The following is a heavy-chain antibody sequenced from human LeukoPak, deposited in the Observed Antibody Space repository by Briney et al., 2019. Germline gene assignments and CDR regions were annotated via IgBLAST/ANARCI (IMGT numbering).Heavy chain of an antibody. J-gene: IGHJ5*02. V-gene: IGHV4-39*07. D-gene: IGHD2-2*01. CDR2: IYYSGST. CDR1: GGSISSSSYY. Sequence: PSETLSLTCTVSGGSISSSSYYWGWIRQPPGKGLEWIGSIYYSGSTYYNPSLKSRVTISVDTSKNQLSLKLSSVTAADTAVYYCARDIVVVPAARHNWFDPWGQGTLVTVSS. CDR3: ARDIVVVPAARHNWFDP.